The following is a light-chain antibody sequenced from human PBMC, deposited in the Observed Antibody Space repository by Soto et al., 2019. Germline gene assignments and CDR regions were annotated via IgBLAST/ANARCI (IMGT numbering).Light chain of an antibody. CDR1: TSNIGSDT. V-gene: IGLV1-44*01. CDR2: RNT. J-gene: IGLJ2*01. Sequence: QAVATQPPSASGTPGQRVTISCSGSTSNIGSDTVNWYQQLPGTAPKLLIYRNTQRPSGVPDRFSGSKSGASASLAISGLQSEDEADYYCASWDDSLNVVVFGGGTKLTVL. CDR3: ASWDDSLNVVV.